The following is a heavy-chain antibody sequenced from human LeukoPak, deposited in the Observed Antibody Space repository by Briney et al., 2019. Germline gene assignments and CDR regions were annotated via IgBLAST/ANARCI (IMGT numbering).Heavy chain of an antibody. J-gene: IGHJ3*02. Sequence: PGGSLRLSCAASGFTFSSYAMTWVRQAPGKGLEWVSASTGSGGTTYYADSVKGRFTISRDNSKNTLYLQMNSLRAEDTAVYYCAREDYSSSWPRGGAFDIWGQGTMVTVSS. CDR2: STGSGGTT. CDR3: AREDYSSSWPRGGAFDI. V-gene: IGHV3-23*01. D-gene: IGHD6-13*01. CDR1: GFTFSSYA.